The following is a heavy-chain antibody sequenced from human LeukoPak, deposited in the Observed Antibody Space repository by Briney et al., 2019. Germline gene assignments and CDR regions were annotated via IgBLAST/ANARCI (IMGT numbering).Heavy chain of an antibody. Sequence: AGGSLSLSCAASGFTVSNTYMSWVRQAPGKGLEWVSVIYSSGGTFYSESVKGRFTISRDYSKNTLYLQMNSLRVDDTAVYYCAKDSSGPAFWGQGTLVTVSS. D-gene: IGHD6-19*01. CDR2: IYSSGGT. V-gene: IGHV3-53*01. J-gene: IGHJ4*02. CDR1: GFTVSNTY. CDR3: AKDSSGPAF.